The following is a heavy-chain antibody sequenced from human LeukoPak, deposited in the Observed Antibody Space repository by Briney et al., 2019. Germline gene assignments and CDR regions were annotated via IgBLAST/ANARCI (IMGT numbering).Heavy chain of an antibody. CDR1: GYTFTSYG. CDR2: ISAYNGNT. D-gene: IGHD5-24*01. J-gene: IGHJ3*02. CDR3: ARPIEVATIEGLDAFDI. V-gene: IGHV1-18*01. Sequence: ASVKVSCKASGYTFTSYGISWVRQAPGQGLEWMGWISAYNGNTNYAQKLQGRVTMTTDTSTSTAYMELRSLRSDDTAVYYCARPIEVATIEGLDAFDIWGQGTMVTVSS.